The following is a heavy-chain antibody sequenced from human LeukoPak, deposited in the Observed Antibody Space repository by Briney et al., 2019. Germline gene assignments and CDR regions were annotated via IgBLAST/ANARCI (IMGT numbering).Heavy chain of an antibody. V-gene: IGHV1-18*01. D-gene: IGHD3-3*01. Sequence: GASVKVSCKASGGTFSSYAISWVRQAPGQGLEWMGWISAYNGNTNYAQKLQGRVTMTTDTSTSTAYMELRSLRSDDTAVYYCARDSGITIFGVVIHFDYWGQGTLVTVSS. J-gene: IGHJ4*02. CDR3: ARDSGITIFGVVIHFDY. CDR2: ISAYNGNT. CDR1: GGTFSSYA.